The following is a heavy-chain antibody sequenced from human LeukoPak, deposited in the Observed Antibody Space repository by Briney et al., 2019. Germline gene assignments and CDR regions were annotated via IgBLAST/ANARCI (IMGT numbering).Heavy chain of an antibody. J-gene: IGHJ4*02. CDR3: ARDRGGSRDGYNLYY. CDR1: GGSISSYY. Sequence: SETLSLTCTVSGGSISSYYWSWVRQRPGKGLGWVGYMYYSGRTNHNPSLKSRVTISVDTFKNQFSLKLSSVTAADTAVYYCARDRGGSRDGYNLYYWGEGTLVTVSS. CDR2: MYYSGRT. D-gene: IGHD5-24*01. V-gene: IGHV4-59*01.